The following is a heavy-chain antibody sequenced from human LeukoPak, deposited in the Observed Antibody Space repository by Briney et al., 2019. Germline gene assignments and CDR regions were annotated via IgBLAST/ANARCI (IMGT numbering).Heavy chain of an antibody. V-gene: IGHV7-4-1*02. Sequence: GASVKVSCKASGYTFTRYAMNWVRQAPGQGLEWMGRINTNTGNPTYAQGFTGRFVFSLDTSVSTAYLQISSLKAEDTAVYYCASTPLLEWLSFGPNWFDPWGQGTLVTVSS. CDR3: ASTPLLEWLSFGPNWFDP. CDR2: INTNTGNP. J-gene: IGHJ5*02. CDR1: GYTFTRYA. D-gene: IGHD3-3*01.